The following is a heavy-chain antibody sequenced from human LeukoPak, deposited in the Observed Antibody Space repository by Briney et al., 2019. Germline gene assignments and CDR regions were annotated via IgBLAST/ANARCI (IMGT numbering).Heavy chain of an antibody. CDR3: ARGRKLVGATRACRLDY. D-gene: IGHD1-26*01. Sequence: SETLSLTCSVSGGSISSYYWSWIRQPVGKGLEWIGRIYTSGSTNYNPSLKSRVTMSVDTSKDQISLNLSSVTAADTAVYYCARGRKLVGATRACRLDYWGQGTLVTVSS. V-gene: IGHV4-4*07. J-gene: IGHJ4*02. CDR1: GGSISSYY. CDR2: IYTSGST.